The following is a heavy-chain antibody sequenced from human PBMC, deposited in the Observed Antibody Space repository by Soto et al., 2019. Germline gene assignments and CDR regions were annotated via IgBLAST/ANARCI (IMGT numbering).Heavy chain of an antibody. Sequence: ASVKVSCKASGYTFTSYGISWVRQAPGQGLEWMGWISAYNGNTNYAQKLQGRVTMTTDTSTSTAYMELRSLRSDDTAVYYCAKPPNYYDSSGYYDYWGQGTLVTVSS. CDR2: ISAYNGNT. CDR3: AKPPNYYDSSGYYDY. V-gene: IGHV1-18*01. J-gene: IGHJ4*02. D-gene: IGHD3-22*01. CDR1: GYTFTSYG.